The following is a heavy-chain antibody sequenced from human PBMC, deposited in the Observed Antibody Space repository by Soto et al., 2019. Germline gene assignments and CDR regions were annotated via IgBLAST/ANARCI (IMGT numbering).Heavy chain of an antibody. D-gene: IGHD3-10*01. V-gene: IGHV4-39*01. CDR2: IYYSGST. J-gene: IGHJ6*03. CDR1: GGSISSSSYY. CDR3: ARRITMVRGVNVYYYYYMDV. Sequence: SETLSLTCTVSGGSISSSSYYWGWIRQPPGKGLEWIGSIYYSGSTYYNPSLKSRVTISVDTSKNQFSLKLSSVTAADTAVYYCARRITMVRGVNVYYYYYMDVWGKGTTVTVSS.